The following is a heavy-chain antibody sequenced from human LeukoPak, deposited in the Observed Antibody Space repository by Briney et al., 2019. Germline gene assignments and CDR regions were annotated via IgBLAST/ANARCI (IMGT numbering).Heavy chain of an antibody. CDR1: GGSISSRSYY. CDR3: ARHPLKAYVSDWFDP. J-gene: IGHJ5*02. V-gene: IGHV4-39*01. D-gene: IGHD3-10*02. Sequence: SETLSLTCTVSGGSISSRSYYWGWPRQPPGKGLEWIASIFYSGGTYHNPSLKSRVTISVDTSKSQFSLKLSSVTAADTAVYFCARHPLKAYVSDWFDPWGQGTLVTVSS. CDR2: IFYSGGT.